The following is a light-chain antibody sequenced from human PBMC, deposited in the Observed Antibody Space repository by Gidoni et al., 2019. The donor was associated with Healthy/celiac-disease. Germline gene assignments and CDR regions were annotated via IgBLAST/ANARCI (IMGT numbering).Light chain of an antibody. V-gene: IGKV1-9*01. CDR2: AAS. Sequence: DPVCITCRASQGISSYLAWYQQKPGKAPKLLIYAASTLQSGVPSRFSGSGSGTEFTLTISSLQPEDFATYYCQQLNSYPSSFXQXTKLEIK. J-gene: IGKJ2*04. CDR1: QGISSY. CDR3: QQLNSYPSS.